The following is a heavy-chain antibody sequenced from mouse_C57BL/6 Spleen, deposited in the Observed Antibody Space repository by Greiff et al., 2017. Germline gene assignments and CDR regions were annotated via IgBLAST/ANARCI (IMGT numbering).Heavy chain of an antibody. D-gene: IGHD4-1*01. CDR1: GFTFSDFY. Sequence: EVKLMESGGGLVQSGRSLRLSCATSGFTFSDFYMEWVRQAPGKGLEWIAASRNKANDYTTEYSASVKGRFIVSRDTSQSILYLQMNALRAEDTAIYYCAREGNWAYAMDYWGQGTSVTVSS. CDR2: SRNKANDYTT. CDR3: AREGNWAYAMDY. J-gene: IGHJ4*01. V-gene: IGHV7-1*01.